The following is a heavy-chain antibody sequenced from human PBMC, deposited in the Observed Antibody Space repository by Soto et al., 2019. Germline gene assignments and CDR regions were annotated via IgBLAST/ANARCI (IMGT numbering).Heavy chain of an antibody. CDR3: ARGHEFGGNSDAFDI. V-gene: IGHV1-69*15. CDR1: GDTFSTSS. J-gene: IGHJ3*02. D-gene: IGHD2-21*02. CDR2: ILPIFGTA. Sequence: QVQLVQSGAEVKKLGSSVKVSCKAYGDTFSTSSMNWVRQAPEQGPEWMGNILPIFGTADYAQKLQGRVTITANESMKTVYMELRSLLSADTAVYYCARGHEFGGNSDAFDIWGQGTVVTVSS.